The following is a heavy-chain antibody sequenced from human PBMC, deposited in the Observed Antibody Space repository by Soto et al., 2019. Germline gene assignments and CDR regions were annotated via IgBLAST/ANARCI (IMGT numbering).Heavy chain of an antibody. CDR2: IVVGSGKT. CDR3: AASVGRYSYGIDY. J-gene: IGHJ4*02. CDR1: GFTFSSSV. Sequence: SVKVSCKPSGFTFSSSVVQWVRQARGQGLEWIGWIVVGSGKTNYAQKFQERVIIFRDMPTSTAYMELRSLSSEDTAVYYCAASVGRYSYGIDYWGKGTLVTVSS. D-gene: IGHD1-26*01. V-gene: IGHV1-58*01.